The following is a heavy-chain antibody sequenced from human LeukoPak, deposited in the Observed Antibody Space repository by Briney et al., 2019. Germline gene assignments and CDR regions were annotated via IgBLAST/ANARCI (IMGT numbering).Heavy chain of an antibody. D-gene: IGHD3-10*01. CDR3: ARDKYGSGTAFDY. CDR1: GGSISNSNW. J-gene: IGHJ4*02. CDR2: IYHSGST. V-gene: IGHV4-4*02. Sequence: GTLSLTCAVSGGSISNSNWWSWVRQPPGKGLEWIAEIYHSGSTNYSPSLKSRVTISVDKSKNHFSLILSSVTSADTAVYYCARDKYGSGTAFDYWGQGTLVTVSS.